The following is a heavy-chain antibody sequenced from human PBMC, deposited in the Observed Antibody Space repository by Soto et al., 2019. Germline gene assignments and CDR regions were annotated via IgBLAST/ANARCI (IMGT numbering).Heavy chain of an antibody. Sequence: GASVKVSCKASGYTFTNSGISWVRQAPGQGLEWMGWISTDNGNTNYAQHLQGRVSMTTDTSTSTAYMDLRSLRSDDTAVYYCARDQGITTFVLYSMSYYGMDVWGQGNTLTVS. CDR3: ARDQGITTFVLYSMSYYGMDV. CDR2: ISTDNGNT. V-gene: IGHV1-18*01. J-gene: IGHJ6*02. CDR1: GYTFTNSG. D-gene: IGHD3-3*01.